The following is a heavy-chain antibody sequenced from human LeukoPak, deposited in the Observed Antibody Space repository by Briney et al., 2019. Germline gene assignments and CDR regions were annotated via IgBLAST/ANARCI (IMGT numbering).Heavy chain of an antibody. Sequence: GGSLRLSCAASGFTFSSYAVSWVRQAPGKGLEWVSAISGSGGSTYCADSVKGRFTISRDNSKNTLYLQMNSLRAEDTAVYYCAKGSGHAIVSSDYWGQGNLVTVSS. D-gene: IGHD5/OR15-5a*01. J-gene: IGHJ4*02. V-gene: IGHV3-23*01. CDR2: ISGSGGST. CDR3: AKGSGHAIVSSDY. CDR1: GFTFSSYA.